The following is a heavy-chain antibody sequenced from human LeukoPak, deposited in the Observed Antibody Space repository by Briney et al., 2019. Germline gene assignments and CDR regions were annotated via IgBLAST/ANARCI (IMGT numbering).Heavy chain of an antibody. CDR1: GFTFSSYE. V-gene: IGHV3-48*03. D-gene: IGHD3-16*02. CDR2: ISSSGSTI. Sequence: GGSLRLSCAASGFTFSSYEMNWVRQAPGKGLEWVSYISSSGSTIYYADSVKGRFTISRDNAKNSLYLQMNSLRAEDTAVYYCARDSLPYDYVWGSYRFFDPWGQGTLVTGSS. J-gene: IGHJ5*02. CDR3: ARDSLPYDYVWGSYRFFDP.